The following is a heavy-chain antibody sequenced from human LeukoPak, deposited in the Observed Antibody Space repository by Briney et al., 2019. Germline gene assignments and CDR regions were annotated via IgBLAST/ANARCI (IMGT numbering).Heavy chain of an antibody. V-gene: IGHV3-48*03. CDR2: ISSSGSTI. D-gene: IGHD1-26*01. J-gene: IGHJ3*02. CDR3: TRVEVGASRAFDI. Sequence: GALRLSCAASGFTFSSYEMNWVRQAPGKGLEWVSYISSSGSTIYYADSVKGRFTISRDNAKNTLYLQMNSLRDDDTAVYYCTRVEVGASRAFDIWGQGTMVTVSS. CDR1: GFTFSSYE.